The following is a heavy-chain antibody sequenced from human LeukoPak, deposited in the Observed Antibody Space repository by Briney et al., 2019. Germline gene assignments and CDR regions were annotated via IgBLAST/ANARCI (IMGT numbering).Heavy chain of an antibody. D-gene: IGHD1-1*01. CDR2: IYSDGTT. J-gene: IGHJ4*02. CDR1: GYSVSSIY. Sequence: GGSLRLSCAASGYSVSSIYMNWVRQAPGKGLEWVSVIYSDGTTYYADSVKGRFTISRDDSKNTLYLHMNSLRAEDTAVYYCARAPNWRFDHWGQGTLVTVSS. V-gene: IGHV3-53*01. CDR3: ARAPNWRFDH.